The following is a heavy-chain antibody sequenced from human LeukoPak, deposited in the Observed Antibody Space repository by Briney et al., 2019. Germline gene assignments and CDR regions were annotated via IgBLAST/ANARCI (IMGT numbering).Heavy chain of an antibody. CDR1: GGSVSSGYYY. J-gene: IGHJ6*02. CDR3: ARDGELWFGELIGYGMDV. CDR2: IYYSGST. D-gene: IGHD3-10*01. V-gene: IGHV4-61*03. Sequence: SETLSLTCTVSGGSVSSGYYYWSWIRQPPGKGLEWIGYIYYSGSTNYNPSLKSRVTISVDTSKNHFSLKLSSVTVAETAVYYCARDGELWFGELIGYGMDVWGQGTTVTVSS.